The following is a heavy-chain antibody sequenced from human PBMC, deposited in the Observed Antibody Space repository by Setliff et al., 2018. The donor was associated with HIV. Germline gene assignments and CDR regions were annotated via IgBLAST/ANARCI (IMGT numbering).Heavy chain of an antibody. J-gene: IGHJ4*02. V-gene: IGHV4-39*01. D-gene: IGHD1-26*01. CDR1: GGSISSTNYF. Sequence: TLSLTCTVSGGSISSTNYFWGWIRQPPGKGLEWIGTIYYHGSTYYNPSLKSRVTISIDTSKNQFSLKLTSMTAADTAVYYCVRQGWDQGRVSSYYFDYWGQGTLVTVSS. CDR2: IYYHGST. CDR3: VRQGWDQGRVSSYYFDY.